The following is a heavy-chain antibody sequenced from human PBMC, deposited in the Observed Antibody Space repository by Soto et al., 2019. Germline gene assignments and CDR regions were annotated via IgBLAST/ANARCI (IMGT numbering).Heavy chain of an antibody. Sequence: QVQLQESGPGLVKPSQTLSLTCTVSGCSISSGGYYWNWIRQHPGKGLEWIGYIYYSGSTYYNPSIKSRVTISGDTSKNQFSLKLSSVTAADTAVYYCARSGTPWGQGTLVTVSS. CDR1: GCSISSGGYY. CDR3: ARSGTP. V-gene: IGHV4-31*03. D-gene: IGHD1-1*01. J-gene: IGHJ5*02. CDR2: IYYSGST.